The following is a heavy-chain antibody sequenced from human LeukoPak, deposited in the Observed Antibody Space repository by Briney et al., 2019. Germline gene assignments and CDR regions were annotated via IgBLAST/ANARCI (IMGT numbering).Heavy chain of an antibody. J-gene: IGHJ4*02. Sequence: PGGSLRLSCAASGFTFSSYGMHWVRQAPGKGLEWVAVISYDGSNKYYADSVKGRFTISRDNSKNTLYLQMNSLRAEDTAVYYCAKGFEMATITYFDYWGQGTLVTVSS. CDR1: GFTFSSYG. CDR3: AKGFEMATITYFDY. V-gene: IGHV3-30*18. CDR2: ISYDGSNK. D-gene: IGHD5-24*01.